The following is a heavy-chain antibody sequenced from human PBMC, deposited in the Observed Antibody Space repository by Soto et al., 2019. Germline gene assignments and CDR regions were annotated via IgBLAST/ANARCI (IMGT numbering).Heavy chain of an antibody. D-gene: IGHD2-21*02. CDR2: ISSSSSYI. J-gene: IGHJ6*02. Sequence: GGSLRLSCAASGFTFSSYSMNWVRQAPGKGLEWVSSISSSSSYIYYADSVKGRFTISRDNAKNSLYLQMNSLRAEDTAVYYCARGWDCGGDCYSEWLRDYYYGMDVWGQGTTVTV. V-gene: IGHV3-21*01. CDR3: ARGWDCGGDCYSEWLRDYYYGMDV. CDR1: GFTFSSYS.